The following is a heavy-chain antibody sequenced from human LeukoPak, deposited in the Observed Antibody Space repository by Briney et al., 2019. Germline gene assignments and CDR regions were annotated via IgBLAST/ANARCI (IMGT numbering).Heavy chain of an antibody. V-gene: IGHV3-48*03. CDR2: ISSSGNTV. J-gene: IGHJ4*02. D-gene: IGHD6-19*01. CDR3: ARGGAVAGLF. Sequence: GGSLRLSCAVSGFTFSSYEMNWVRQAPGKGLEWVSCISSSGNTVYYPDPVKGRFTISRDNANNSLYLQMNSLRGEDTAVYYCARGGAVAGLFWGQGTLVTVSS. CDR1: GFTFSSYE.